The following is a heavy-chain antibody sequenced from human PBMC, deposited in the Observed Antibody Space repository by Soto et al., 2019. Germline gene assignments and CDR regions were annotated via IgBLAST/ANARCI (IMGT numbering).Heavy chain of an antibody. D-gene: IGHD3-22*01. V-gene: IGHV4-61*01. CDR2: IYYTGSA. J-gene: IGHJ4*02. CDR1: GDAISSGSYY. CDR3: ASLDSSGQLEY. Sequence: QVQLQESGPGLVKPAETLSLTCTVSGDAISSGSYYWIWIRQPPGKGLEWIGFIYYTGSANYNASLRSRVTISVDTSNNQFSLRLNSVTAADTAKYFCASLDSSGQLEYWGQGSLVIVST.